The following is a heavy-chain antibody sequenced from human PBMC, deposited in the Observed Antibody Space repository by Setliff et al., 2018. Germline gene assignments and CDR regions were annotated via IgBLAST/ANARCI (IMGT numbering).Heavy chain of an antibody. V-gene: IGHV4-39*07. J-gene: IGHJ4*02. CDR2: IYYSGST. Sequence: KPSETLSLTCTVSGGSISSSSYYWGWIRQPPGKGLEWIGSIYYSGSTYYNPSLKSRVTISVDTSKNQFSLKLSSVTAADTAVYYCARRETYYNFWSGYYAYWGRGTLVTVSS. D-gene: IGHD3-3*01. CDR1: GGSISSSSYY. CDR3: ARRETYYNFWSGYYAY.